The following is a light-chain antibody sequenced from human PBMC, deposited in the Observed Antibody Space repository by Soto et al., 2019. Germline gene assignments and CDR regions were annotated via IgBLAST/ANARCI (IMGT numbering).Light chain of an antibody. J-gene: IGKJ4*01. V-gene: IGKV3-11*01. CDR1: QSVSSY. CDR2: DTS. CDR3: QQFSSYSLT. Sequence: EIVLTQSPATLSLSSGERATLSCRASQSVSSYLAWYQQKPGQAPRLLIYDTSNRVTGIPARFSGGGSGTDFTPTISRPEPEDFAVYYCQQFSSYSLTFGGGTKVDIK.